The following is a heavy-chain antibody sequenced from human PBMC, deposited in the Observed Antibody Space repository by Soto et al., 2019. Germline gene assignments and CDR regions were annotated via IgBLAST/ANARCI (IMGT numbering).Heavy chain of an antibody. D-gene: IGHD6-13*01. J-gene: IGHJ4*02. Sequence: EVQLVESGGGLVQPGGSLRLSCAASGFTFSSYSMNWVRQAPGKGLEWVSYISSSSSTIYYADSVKGRFTISRDNARNSLYLQMNSLRDEDTAIYYCASELGYSSSFDFWGRGTLVTVSS. CDR2: ISSSSSTI. CDR3: ASELGYSSSFDF. CDR1: GFTFSSYS. V-gene: IGHV3-48*02.